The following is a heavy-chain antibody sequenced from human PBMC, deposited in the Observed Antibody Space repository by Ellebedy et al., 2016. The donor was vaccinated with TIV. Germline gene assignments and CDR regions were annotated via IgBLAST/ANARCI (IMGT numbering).Heavy chain of an antibody. CDR3: TRELGFTGQYYYGMDV. D-gene: IGHD3-16*01. CDR2: IKSKTDGGTT. V-gene: IGHV3-15*01. CDR1: GFTFSNAW. Sequence: GESLKISXAASGFTFSNAWMSWVRQAPGKGLEWVGRIKSKTDGGTTDYAAPAKGRFTISRDDSQKTLFLQMNSLKTEDTTVYYCTRELGFTGQYYYGMDVWGRGTTVTVSS. J-gene: IGHJ6*02.